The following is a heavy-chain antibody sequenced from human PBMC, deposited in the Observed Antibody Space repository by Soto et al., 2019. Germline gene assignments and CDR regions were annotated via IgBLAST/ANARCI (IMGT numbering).Heavy chain of an antibody. D-gene: IGHD3-10*01. CDR3: ARDSGSGSYYYYFDY. Sequence: PSETLSLTCTVSGGSISSYYSSWIRQPPGKGLEWIGYIYYSGRTNYNPSLKSRVTISVDTSKNQFSLKLSSVTAADTAVYYCARDSGSGSYYYYFDYWGQGTQVTVSS. CDR2: IYYSGRT. CDR1: GGSISSYY. V-gene: IGHV4-59*01. J-gene: IGHJ4*02.